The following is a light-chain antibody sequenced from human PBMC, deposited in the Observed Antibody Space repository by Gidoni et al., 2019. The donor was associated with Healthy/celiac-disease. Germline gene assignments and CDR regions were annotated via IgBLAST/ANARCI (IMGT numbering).Light chain of an antibody. Sequence: EIVLTQSPGTLSLSPGERATLSCRARQSVSSSYLAWYQQKPGQAPRLLLYGASSRATGIPDRFSGSWSGTDFTLTISILEPEDFAVYYCQQYGSSPWTFGQGTKVEIK. CDR3: QQYGSSPWT. J-gene: IGKJ1*01. CDR2: GAS. V-gene: IGKV3-20*01. CDR1: QSVSSSY.